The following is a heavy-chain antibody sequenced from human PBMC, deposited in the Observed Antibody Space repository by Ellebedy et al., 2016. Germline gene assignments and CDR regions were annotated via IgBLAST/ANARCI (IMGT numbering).Heavy chain of an antibody. CDR2: IYPGDSDT. J-gene: IGHJ5*02. D-gene: IGHD6-13*01. V-gene: IGHV5-51*01. CDR1: GYSFTNYW. CDR3: ARRVAAAGFWFDP. Sequence: GESLKISCKGSGYSFTNYWIGWVRQQPGKGLEWMGIIYPGDSDTRYSPSFQGQVTISADKSISTAYLQWSSLKASDTAMYYCARRVAAAGFWFDPWGQGTLVTVSS.